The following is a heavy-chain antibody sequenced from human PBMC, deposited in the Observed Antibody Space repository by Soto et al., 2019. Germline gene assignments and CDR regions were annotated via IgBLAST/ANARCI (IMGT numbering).Heavy chain of an antibody. D-gene: IGHD4-17*01. CDR3: ARDPTGGYYYYYMDV. CDR1: GFTFSDYY. CDR2: ISSSGSTI. Sequence: GGSLRLSCAASGFTFSDYYMSWIRQAPGKGLEWVSYISSSGSTIYYADSLKGRFTISRDNAKNSLYLQMNSLRAEDTAVYYCARDPTGGYYYYYMDVWGKGTTVTVSS. J-gene: IGHJ6*03. V-gene: IGHV3-11*01.